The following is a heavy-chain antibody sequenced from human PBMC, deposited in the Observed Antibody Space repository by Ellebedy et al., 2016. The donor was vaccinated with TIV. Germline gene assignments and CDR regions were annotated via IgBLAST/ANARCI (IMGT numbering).Heavy chain of an antibody. V-gene: IGHV1-2*04. Sequence: ASVKVSCXASGYFFTGYYMHWVRQAPGQGLEWMGWINPNSGGTHYAQKFQGWVTMTRDTSISTAYMELSRLRSDDTAVYYCARAVITMIESYYGMDVWGQGTTVTVSS. J-gene: IGHJ6*02. CDR3: ARAVITMIESYYGMDV. D-gene: IGHD3-22*01. CDR1: GYFFTGYY. CDR2: INPNSGGT.